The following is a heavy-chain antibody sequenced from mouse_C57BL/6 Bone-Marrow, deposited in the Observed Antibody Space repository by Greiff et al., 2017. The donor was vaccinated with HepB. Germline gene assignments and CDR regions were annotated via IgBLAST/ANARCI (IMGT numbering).Heavy chain of an antibody. Sequence: VQLKESVAELVRPGASVKLSCTASGFNIKNTYMHWVKQRPEQGLEWIGRIDPANGNTKYAPKFQGKATITADTSSNTAYLQLSSLTSEDTAIYYCARSIYDSNVYWYFDVWGTGTTVTVSS. V-gene: IGHV14-3*01. CDR2: IDPANGNT. D-gene: IGHD2-5*01. CDR3: ARSIYDSNVYWYFDV. J-gene: IGHJ1*03. CDR1: GFNIKNTY.